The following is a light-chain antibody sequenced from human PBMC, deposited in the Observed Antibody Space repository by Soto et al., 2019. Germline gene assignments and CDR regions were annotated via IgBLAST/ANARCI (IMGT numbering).Light chain of an antibody. Sequence: DIQMTQSPSALSASVGDRVTITCQASQAISNYLNWYQQKPGKAPDLLIYSASALQSGVPSRFSGSGSGTEFTLTITSLQPEDFATYYCQQFNSYPPTFGGGTKVDIK. CDR1: QAISNY. J-gene: IGKJ4*01. CDR3: QQFNSYPPT. V-gene: IGKV1-9*01. CDR2: SAS.